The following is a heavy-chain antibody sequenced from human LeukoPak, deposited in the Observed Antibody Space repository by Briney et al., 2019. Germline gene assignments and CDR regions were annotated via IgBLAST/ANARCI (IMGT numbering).Heavy chain of an antibody. CDR1: GYTFSTYG. J-gene: IGHJ4*02. CDR2: ISGYNGNT. Sequence: ASVKVSCKASGYTFSTYGIAWVRQAPGQGLEWMGWISGYNGNTNYAQKFQGRVTMTTDTTTTTAYMELRSLRSDDTSVYYCARDGYFDYWGQGTLVTVSS. V-gene: IGHV1-18*01. CDR3: ARDGYFDY.